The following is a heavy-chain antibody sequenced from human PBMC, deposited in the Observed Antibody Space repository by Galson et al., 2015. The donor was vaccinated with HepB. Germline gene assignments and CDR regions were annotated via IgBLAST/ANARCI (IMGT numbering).Heavy chain of an antibody. CDR3: ARAVVVPAFRRTPIDY. V-gene: IGHV1-2*02. D-gene: IGHD2-2*01. CDR1: GYTFTGYY. Sequence: SVKVSCKASGYTFTGYYMHWVRQAPGQGLEWMGWINPNSGGTNYAQKFQGRVTMTRDTSISTAYMELSRLRSDDTAVYYCARAVVVPAFRRTPIDYWGQGTLVTVSS. J-gene: IGHJ4*02. CDR2: INPNSGGT.